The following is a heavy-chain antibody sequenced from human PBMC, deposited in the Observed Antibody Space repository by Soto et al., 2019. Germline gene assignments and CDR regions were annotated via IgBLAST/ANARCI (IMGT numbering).Heavy chain of an antibody. CDR3: ARDGIAVAGTYHDYSGMCV. Sequence: QVQLVQSGAEVKKPGSSVKVSCKASGGTFSSYAISWVRQPPGQGLEWMGGIIPIFDTANYAQKFQGRVTITADESTSTAYMELSSLRSEDTAVYYCARDGIAVAGTYHDYSGMCVWGQGSTVTFSS. CDR2: IIPIFDTA. V-gene: IGHV1-69*01. CDR1: GGTFSSYA. D-gene: IGHD6-19*01. J-gene: IGHJ6*02.